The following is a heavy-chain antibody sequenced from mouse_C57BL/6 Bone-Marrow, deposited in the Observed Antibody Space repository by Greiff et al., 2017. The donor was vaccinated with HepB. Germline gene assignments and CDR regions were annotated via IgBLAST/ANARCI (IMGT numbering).Heavy chain of an antibody. Sequence: VQLQQSGAELARPGASVKLSCTASGYTLTSYGISWVKQRTGQGLEWIGEIYPRSGNTYYNEKFKGKATLTADKSSSTAYMELRSLTSEDSAVYFCARRGLRRGGYWGQGTTLTVSS. CDR1: GYTLTSYG. J-gene: IGHJ2*01. CDR3: ARRGLRRGGY. V-gene: IGHV1-81*01. CDR2: IYPRSGNT. D-gene: IGHD2-4*01.